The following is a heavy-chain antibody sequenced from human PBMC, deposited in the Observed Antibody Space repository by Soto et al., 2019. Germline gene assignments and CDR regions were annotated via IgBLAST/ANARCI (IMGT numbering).Heavy chain of an antibody. CDR2: ISSSSSTI. CDR1: GFTFSSYS. D-gene: IGHD3-22*01. CDR3: ARDHANAYYYDSSGFPY. V-gene: IGHV3-48*02. J-gene: IGHJ4*02. Sequence: XGSLRLSFAASGFTFSSYSMNWVRQAPGKGLEWVSYISSSSSTIYYADSVKGRFTISRDNAKNSLYLQMNSLRDEDTAVYYCARDHANAYYYDSSGFPYWGQGTLVTVSS.